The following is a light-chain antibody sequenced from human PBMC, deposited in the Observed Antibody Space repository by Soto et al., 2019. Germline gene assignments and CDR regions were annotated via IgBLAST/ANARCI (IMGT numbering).Light chain of an antibody. CDR1: QSISTH. Sequence: DIQMTQSPSSVSASVGDRVTITCRASQSISTHLNWYQQKPGKAPNLLIYAASSLQSGVPSRFSGSGSGTDFTLTISSLQPEDFATYFCQQSYITPAGFGGGTKVDIK. J-gene: IGKJ4*01. V-gene: IGKV1-39*01. CDR3: QQSYITPAG. CDR2: AAS.